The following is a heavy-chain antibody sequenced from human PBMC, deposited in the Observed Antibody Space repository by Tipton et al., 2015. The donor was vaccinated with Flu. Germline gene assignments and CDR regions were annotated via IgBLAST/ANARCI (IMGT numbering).Heavy chain of an antibody. CDR1: GFTFSSYE. CDR3: AREVGDRGYYYGMDV. D-gene: IGHD3-16*01. Sequence: SLRLSCAASGFTFSSYEMNWVRQAPGKGLEWVSYISSSGSTIYYADSVKGRFTISRDNAKNSLYLQMNSLRAEDTAVYYCAREVGDRGYYYGMDVWGQGTTVTVSS. CDR2: ISSSGSTI. J-gene: IGHJ6*02. V-gene: IGHV3-48*03.